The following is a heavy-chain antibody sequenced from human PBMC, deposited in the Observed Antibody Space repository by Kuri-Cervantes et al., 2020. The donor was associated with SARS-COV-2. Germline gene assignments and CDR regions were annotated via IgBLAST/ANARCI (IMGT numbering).Heavy chain of an antibody. D-gene: IGHD6-19*01. V-gene: IGHV1-3*01. Sequence: ASVKVSCKASGYTFTSYAMHWVRQAPGQRLEWMGWINAGNGNTKYSQKFQGRVTITRDTSASTAYMELSSLRSEDTAVYYCARALKGKQWLVRYYFDYWGQGTLVTVSS. CDR1: GYTFTSYA. J-gene: IGHJ4*02. CDR2: INAGNGNT. CDR3: ARALKGKQWLVRYYFDY.